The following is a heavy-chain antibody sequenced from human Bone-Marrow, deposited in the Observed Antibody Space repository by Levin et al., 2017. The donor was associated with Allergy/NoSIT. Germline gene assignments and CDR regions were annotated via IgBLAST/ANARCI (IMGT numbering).Heavy chain of an antibody. V-gene: IGHV3-66*01. J-gene: IGHJ6*02. CDR3: ARVGRIPNNYYYYSMDV. D-gene: IGHD2-21*01. CDR1: GLTVSSNY. Sequence: PGGSLRLSCAASGLTVSSNYMTWVRQAPGKGLECVSVIYSSGTTYYADSVKGRFSIFRDNSKNTLYLQVDSLRAEDTAVYYCARVGRIPNNYYYYSMDVWGQGTTVTVSS. CDR2: IYSSGTT.